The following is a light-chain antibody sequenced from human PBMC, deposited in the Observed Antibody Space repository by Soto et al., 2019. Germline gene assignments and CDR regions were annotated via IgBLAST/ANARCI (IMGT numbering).Light chain of an antibody. J-gene: IGKJ2*01. CDR2: GAS. V-gene: IGKV3-20*01. CDR1: QSVSY. CDR3: PQYGSSPPYT. Sequence: EIVLTQSPGTLSLSPGERATLSCRASQSVSYVAWYLQNPGQAPRLLIYGASSRATGIPDRISGSGSETDFTLTISRLEPEDFAVYYCPQYGSSPPYTFGQGTKLEIK.